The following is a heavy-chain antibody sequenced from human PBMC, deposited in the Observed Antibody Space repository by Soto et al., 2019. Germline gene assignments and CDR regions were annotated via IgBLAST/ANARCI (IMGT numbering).Heavy chain of an antibody. V-gene: IGHV1-18*01. CDR2: ISAYNGNT. Sequence: ASVKVSCKASGYTFTSYGISWVRQAPGHGLEWMGWISAYNGNTNYAQKLQGRVTITRDTSASTAYMELSSLRSEDTAVYYCARVYCRSTRCYDPVWFDPWGQGTLVTASS. D-gene: IGHD2-2*01. J-gene: IGHJ5*02. CDR1: GYTFTSYG. CDR3: ARVYCRSTRCYDPVWFDP.